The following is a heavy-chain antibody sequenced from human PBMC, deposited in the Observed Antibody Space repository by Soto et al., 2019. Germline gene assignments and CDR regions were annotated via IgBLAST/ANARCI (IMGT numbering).Heavy chain of an antibody. J-gene: IGHJ5*02. V-gene: IGHV1-69*13. CDR2: IIPIFGTA. D-gene: IGHD5-12*01. CDR3: ARDEDIVATSTNPGDWSDP. CDR1: GGTFSSYA. Sequence: ASVKVSCKASGGTFSSYAISWVRQAPGQGLEWMGGIIPIFGTANYAQKFQGRVTITADESTSTAYMELSSLRSEDTAVYYCARDEDIVATSTNPGDWSDPWGQGTLVTVS.